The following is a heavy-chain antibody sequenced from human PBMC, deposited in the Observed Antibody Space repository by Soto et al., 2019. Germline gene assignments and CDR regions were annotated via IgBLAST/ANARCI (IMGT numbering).Heavy chain of an antibody. V-gene: IGHV3-23*01. CDR1: GFTFSSYA. D-gene: IGHD6-6*01. J-gene: IGHJ1*01. CDR2: ISGSGGST. Sequence: GGSLRLSCAASGFTFSSYAMSWVRQAPGKGLEWVSAISGSGGSTYYADSVKGRFTISRDNSKNTLYLQMNSLRAEDTAVYYCAKGERLARSSLGYFQHWGQGTLVTVSS. CDR3: AKGERLARSSLGYFQH.